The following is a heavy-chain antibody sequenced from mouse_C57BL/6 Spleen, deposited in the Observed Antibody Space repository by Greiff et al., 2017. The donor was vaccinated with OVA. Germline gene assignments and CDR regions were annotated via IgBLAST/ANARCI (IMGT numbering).Heavy chain of an antibody. J-gene: IGHJ2*01. CDR3: ARSHPYYYGSSFDY. CDR2: IYPGSGST. CDR1: GYTFTSYW. V-gene: IGHV1-55*01. Sequence: VQLQQSGAELVKPGASVKMSCKASGYTFTSYWITWVKQRPGQGLEWIGDIYPGSGSTNSNEKFKSKATLTVYTSSGTAYMQLSSLTSEDSAVYYCARSHPYYYGSSFDYWGQGTTLTVSS. D-gene: IGHD1-1*01.